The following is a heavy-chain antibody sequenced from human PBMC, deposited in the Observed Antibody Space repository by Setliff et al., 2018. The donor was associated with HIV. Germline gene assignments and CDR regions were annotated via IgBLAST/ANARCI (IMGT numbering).Heavy chain of an antibody. D-gene: IGHD4-17*01. CDR1: GGSISSYY. Sequence: SETLSLTCTVSGGSISSYYWSWIRQPAGKGLEWIGRVYTSGGTNYNPSLKSRVTMSVDTSKNQFSLKLSSVTGADTAVYYCARGRLPTGRDVWGKGTTVTVSS. J-gene: IGHJ6*04. CDR3: ARGRLPTGRDV. V-gene: IGHV4-4*07. CDR2: VYTSGGT.